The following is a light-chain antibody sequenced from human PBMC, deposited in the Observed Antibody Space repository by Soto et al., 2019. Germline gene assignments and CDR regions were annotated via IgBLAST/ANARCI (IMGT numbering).Light chain of an antibody. V-gene: IGLV2-14*01. Sequence: QSVLTQPASVSGSPGQSIAISCTGTSSDVGGYNYVSWYQQHPGEAPKLMIYEVTNRPSGVSNRFSGSKSGNTASLTISGLQAEDEADYYCSSYTSSSPYVFGTGTKATV. J-gene: IGLJ1*01. CDR1: SSDVGGYNY. CDR2: EVT. CDR3: SSYTSSSPYV.